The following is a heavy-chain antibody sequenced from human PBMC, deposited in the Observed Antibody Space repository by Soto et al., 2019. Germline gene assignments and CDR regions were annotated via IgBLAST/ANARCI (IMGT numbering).Heavy chain of an antibody. Sequence: SLKRYCNSAGYGYKIYRSGWGLQTHGQGLEWMGWISAYNGNTNYAQKLQGRVTMTTDTSTSTAYMELRSLRSDDTAVYYCARGYGSSNYYGMDVWGQGNSVTV. CDR2: ISAYNGNT. V-gene: IGHV1-18*01. CDR1: GYGYKIYR. J-gene: IGHJ6*02. D-gene: IGHD2-2*01. CDR3: ARGYGSSNYYGMDV.